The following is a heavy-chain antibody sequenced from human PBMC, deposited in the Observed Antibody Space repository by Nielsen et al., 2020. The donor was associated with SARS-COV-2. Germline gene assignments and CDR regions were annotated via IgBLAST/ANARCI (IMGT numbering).Heavy chain of an antibody. CDR3: ARAEYKIYYADV. Sequence: GGSLRLSCAASGFNFSRYGMHWVRQAPSKGLEWVALIRYDGSNKYYADSVKGRFTISRDNSKNTLYLQMNSLRAEDTAVYYCARAEYKIYYADVWGKGTTVTVSS. CDR1: GFNFSRYG. V-gene: IGHV3-30*02. D-gene: IGHD6-6*01. J-gene: IGHJ6*03. CDR2: IRYDGSNK.